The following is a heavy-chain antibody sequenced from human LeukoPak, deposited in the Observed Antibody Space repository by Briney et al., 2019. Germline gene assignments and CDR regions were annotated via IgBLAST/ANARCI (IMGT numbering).Heavy chain of an antibody. D-gene: IGHD2-2*01. CDR1: GGSISSYY. V-gene: IGHV4-59*01. Sequence: PSETLSLTCTVSGGSISSYYWSWIRQPPGKGLERIGYIYYSGSTNYNPSLKSRVTISVDTSKNQFSLKLSSVTAADTAVYYCAREHQRDGLNWFDPWGQGTLVTVSS. CDR2: IYYSGST. J-gene: IGHJ5*02. CDR3: AREHQRDGLNWFDP.